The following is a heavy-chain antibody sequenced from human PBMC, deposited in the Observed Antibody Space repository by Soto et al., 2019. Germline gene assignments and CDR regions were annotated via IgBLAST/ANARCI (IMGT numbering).Heavy chain of an antibody. J-gene: IGHJ4*02. V-gene: IGHV3-74*01. Sequence: HPGGSLRLSCAASGFVFNMYWMHWVRQVPGEGPEWVTRINDDGARTDYADSAKGRFTISRDNAKDILYLQMNALRVDDTAVYYCIRGPRPSSVGTGAVWGQRTLVTVSS. CDR1: GFVFNMYW. CDR2: INDDGART. D-gene: IGHD3-10*01. CDR3: IRGPRPSSVGTGAV.